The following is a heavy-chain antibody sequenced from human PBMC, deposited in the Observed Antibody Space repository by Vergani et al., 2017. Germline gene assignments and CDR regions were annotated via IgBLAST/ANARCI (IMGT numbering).Heavy chain of an antibody. CDR2: ISGSGGST. J-gene: IGHJ4*02. Sequence: VQLVESGGGVVQPGRSLRLSCAASGFTFSSYAMSWVRQAPGKGLEWVSAISGSGGSTYYADSVKGRFTISRDNSKNTLYLQMNSLRAEDTAVYYCAATAGYYDILTGKDYWGQGTLVTVSS. CDR3: AATAGYYDILTGKDY. CDR1: GFTFSSYA. V-gene: IGHV3-23*04. D-gene: IGHD3-9*01.